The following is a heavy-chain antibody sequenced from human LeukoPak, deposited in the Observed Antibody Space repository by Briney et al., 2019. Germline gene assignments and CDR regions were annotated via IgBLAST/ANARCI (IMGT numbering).Heavy chain of an antibody. J-gene: IGHJ3*02. Sequence: GGSLRLSCAASGFTFSSYDMHWVRHATGKGLEWVSAIGTAGDTYYPGSVKGRFTISRGNAKNSLYLQMNSLRAGDTAVYYCARGLVGRGGAFDIWGQGTMVTVSS. V-gene: IGHV3-13*01. D-gene: IGHD6-6*01. CDR3: ARGLVGRGGAFDI. CDR2: IGTAGDT. CDR1: GFTFSSYD.